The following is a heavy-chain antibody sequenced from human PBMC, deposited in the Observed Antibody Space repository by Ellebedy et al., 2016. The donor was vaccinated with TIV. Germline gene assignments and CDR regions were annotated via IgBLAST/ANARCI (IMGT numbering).Heavy chain of an antibody. CDR2: IYHSGST. Sequence: SETLSLTCIVSGGSLSSSSSYWGWIRQPPGKGLEWIGSIYHSGSTYYNPSLKSRVTISVDTSKNQFSLKLTSVTAADTAEYYCARWFGELLYVRWFDPWGQGTLVTVSS. CDR1: GGSLSSSSSY. J-gene: IGHJ5*02. V-gene: IGHV4-39*01. CDR3: ARWFGELLYVRWFDP. D-gene: IGHD3-10*01.